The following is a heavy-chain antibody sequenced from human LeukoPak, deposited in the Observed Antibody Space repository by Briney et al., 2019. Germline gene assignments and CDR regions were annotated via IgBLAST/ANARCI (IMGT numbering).Heavy chain of an antibody. CDR1: GFTFTRNA. Sequence: GGSLRLSCAASGFTFTRNAMAWVRQAPGKGLERVSAIDGSGGTTFYADSVKGRVTISRVQSTNTVYLQMNSLRAEDTAVYYCAKDRVTMIVGAFDIWGQGTMVTVSS. CDR3: AKDRVTMIVGAFDI. V-gene: IGHV3-23*01. J-gene: IGHJ3*02. CDR2: IDGSGGTT. D-gene: IGHD3-22*01.